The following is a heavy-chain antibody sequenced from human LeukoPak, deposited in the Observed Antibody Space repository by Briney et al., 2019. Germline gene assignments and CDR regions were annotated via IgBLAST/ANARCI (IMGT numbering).Heavy chain of an antibody. V-gene: IGHV4-34*01. CDR3: ARGLYSTRSRSYYYYYYMDV. Sequence: SETLSLTCAVYGGSFTGYYWSWIRQPPGKGLEWIGEINHSGSTNYNPSLKSRVTISVDTSKNQFSLKLSSVTAADTAVYYCARGLYSTRSRSYYYYYYMDVWGKGTTVTVS. J-gene: IGHJ6*03. CDR1: GGSFTGYY. CDR2: INHSGST. D-gene: IGHD6-13*01.